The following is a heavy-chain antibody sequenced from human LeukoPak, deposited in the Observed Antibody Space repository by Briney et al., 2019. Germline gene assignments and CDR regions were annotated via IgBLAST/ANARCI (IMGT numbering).Heavy chain of an antibody. J-gene: IGHJ4*02. CDR2: INHSGST. CDR1: GGSFSGYY. V-gene: IGHV4-34*03. CDR3: TRPYYYDSSGSPDY. Sequence: SETLSLTCAVYGGSFSGYYWSWIRQPPGKGLEWIGEINHSGSTNYNPSLKSRVTISVDTSKNQFSLKLSSVTAADTAVYYFTRPYYYDSSGSPDYWGQGTLVTVSS. D-gene: IGHD3-22*01.